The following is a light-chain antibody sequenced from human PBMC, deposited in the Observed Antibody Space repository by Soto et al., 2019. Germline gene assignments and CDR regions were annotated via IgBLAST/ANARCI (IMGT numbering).Light chain of an antibody. CDR2: GPS. Sequence: TQSPSSLSASVGDRVTITCRVSQGISNYLAWYQQKPGQAPRLLIYGPSGRATGIPDRFSGSGSGTDFTLTISRLEPEDFAVYYCQQYGSSPPTTFGQGTRLEI. CDR3: QQYGSSPPTT. CDR1: QGISNY. V-gene: IGKV3-20*01. J-gene: IGKJ5*01.